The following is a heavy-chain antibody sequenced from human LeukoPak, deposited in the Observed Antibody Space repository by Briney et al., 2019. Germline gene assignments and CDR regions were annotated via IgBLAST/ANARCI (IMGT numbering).Heavy chain of an antibody. V-gene: IGHV3-33*05. CDR1: GFIFSDYG. D-gene: IGHD5-24*01. CDR2: ISHDGSRQ. CDR3: ARESRDHNFDY. J-gene: IGHJ4*02. Sequence: GGSLRLSCETSGFIFSDYGMHWVRQAPGKGLEWLSGISHDGSRQHYVDSVKGRFFISRDNSKNTLSLQMNSLRAEDTAVYYCARESRDHNFDYWGQGTLVTVSS.